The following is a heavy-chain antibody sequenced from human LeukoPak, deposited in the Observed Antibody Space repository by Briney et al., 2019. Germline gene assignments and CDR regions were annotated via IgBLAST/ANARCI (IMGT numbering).Heavy chain of an antibody. CDR1: GFTFSSYA. CDR2: ISGSGGRT. CDR3: ARGLFLSGYLDAFDI. D-gene: IGHD3-22*01. V-gene: IGHV3-23*01. Sequence: GGSLRLSCAASGFTFSSYAITWVRQAPGKGLEWVSAISGSGGRTHYADSVKGRCTISRDNSKNTLYLQMNSLRVEDTAVYYCARGLFLSGYLDAFDIWGQGTVVTVSS. J-gene: IGHJ3*02.